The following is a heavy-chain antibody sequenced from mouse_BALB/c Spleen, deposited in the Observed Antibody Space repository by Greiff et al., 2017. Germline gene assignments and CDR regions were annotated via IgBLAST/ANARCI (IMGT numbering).Heavy chain of an antibody. CDR1: GFTFSSYA. V-gene: IGHV5-6-5*01. CDR3: AREGSGSSYVDY. D-gene: IGHD1-1*01. J-gene: IGHJ2*01. CDR2: ISSGGST. Sequence: EVQVVESGGGLVKPGGSLKLSCAASGFTFSSYAMSWVRQTPEKRLEWVASISSGGSTYYPDSVKGRFTISRDNARNILYLQMSSLRSEDTAMYYCAREGSGSSYVDYWGQGTTLTVSS.